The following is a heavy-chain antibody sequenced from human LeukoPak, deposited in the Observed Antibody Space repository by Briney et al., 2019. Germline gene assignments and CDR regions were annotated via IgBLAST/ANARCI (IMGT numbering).Heavy chain of an antibody. V-gene: IGHV3-23*01. Sequence: GGSLRLSCAASGFTFSSYAMSWVRQAPGKGLEWVSAISGSGGNTYYADSVKGRFTISRDNSKNTLYLQMNSLRAEDTAVYYCAKDGDPIVVVPAAIVDVWGKGTTVTVSS. J-gene: IGHJ6*04. CDR1: GFTFSSYA. D-gene: IGHD2-2*02. CDR3: AKDGDPIVVVPAAIVDV. CDR2: ISGSGGNT.